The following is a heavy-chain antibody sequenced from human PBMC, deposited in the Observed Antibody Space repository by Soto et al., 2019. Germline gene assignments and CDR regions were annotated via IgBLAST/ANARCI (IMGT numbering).Heavy chain of an antibody. V-gene: IGHV4-39*01. CDR3: ARRRFTRITMVRGVIISYMDV. Sequence: SETLSLTCTVSGGSISSSSYYWGWIRQPPGKGLEWIGSIYYSGSTYYNPSLKSRVTISVDTSKNQFSLKLSSVTAADTAVYYCARRRFTRITMVRGVIISYMDVWGKGTTVTVSS. CDR1: GGSISSSSYY. J-gene: IGHJ6*03. D-gene: IGHD3-10*01. CDR2: IYYSGST.